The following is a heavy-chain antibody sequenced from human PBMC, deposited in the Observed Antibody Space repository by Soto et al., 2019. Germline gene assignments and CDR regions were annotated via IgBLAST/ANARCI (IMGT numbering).Heavy chain of an antibody. CDR1: GGSISSYY. J-gene: IGHJ4*02. Sequence: QVQLQDSGPGLVKPSETLSLTCTVSGGSISSYYWSWIRQPPGKGLEWIGYIYYSGSTNYNPSLKSRVTISVDTSKNQFSLKLSSVTAADTAVYYGARRWGRTIDYWGQGTLVTVSS. CDR2: IYYSGST. V-gene: IGHV4-59*08. D-gene: IGHD1-26*01. CDR3: ARRWGRTIDY.